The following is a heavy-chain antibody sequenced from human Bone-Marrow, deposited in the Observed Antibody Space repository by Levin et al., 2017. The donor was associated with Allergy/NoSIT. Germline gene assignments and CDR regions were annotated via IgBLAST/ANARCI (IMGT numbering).Heavy chain of an antibody. CDR2: ISSSGRTI. J-gene: IGHJ6*02. D-gene: IGHD6-19*01. V-gene: IGHV3-11*01. Sequence: LSLTCAASGFSFSDYYMNWVRQAPGKGLEWISHISSSGRTIDYGDSVRGRTTISRDNAKNSLYLQINSLSAEDTATYFCARGEGLVIMDVWGQGTTVTVSS. CDR1: GFSFSDYY. CDR3: ARGEGLVIMDV.